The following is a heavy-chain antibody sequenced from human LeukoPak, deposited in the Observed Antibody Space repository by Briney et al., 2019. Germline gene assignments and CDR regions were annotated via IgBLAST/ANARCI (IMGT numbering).Heavy chain of an antibody. Sequence: GASVEVSRKASGYTFTGYYMHWVRQAPGQGLEWMGWIHPNSGGTNHAQKFQGRVTMTRDTSISTAYMELSRLRSDDTAVYYCAREGDGDFLDYWGQGTLVTVSS. D-gene: IGHD3-16*01. CDR3: AREGDGDFLDY. J-gene: IGHJ4*02. V-gene: IGHV1-2*02. CDR1: GYTFTGYY. CDR2: IHPNSGGT.